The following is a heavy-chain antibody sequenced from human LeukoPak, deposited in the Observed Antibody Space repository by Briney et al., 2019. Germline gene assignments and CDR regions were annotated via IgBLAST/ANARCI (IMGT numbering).Heavy chain of an antibody. CDR3: ARALLAYCGGDCNNWFDP. CDR2: IYTSGST. Sequence: SETLFLTCTVSGGSISSYYWSWIRQPAGKGLEWIGRIYTSGSTNYNPSLKSRVTISVDTSKNQFSLKLSSVTAADTAVYYCARALLAYCGGDCNNWFDPWGQGTLVTVSS. V-gene: IGHV4-4*07. D-gene: IGHD2-21*02. J-gene: IGHJ5*02. CDR1: GGSISSYY.